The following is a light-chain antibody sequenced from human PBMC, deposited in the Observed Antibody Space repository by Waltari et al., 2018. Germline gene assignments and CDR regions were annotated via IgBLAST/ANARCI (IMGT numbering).Light chain of an antibody. CDR1: SSDVGNYTL. CDR2: EVS. CDR3: CSYAGSGSSVV. J-gene: IGLJ2*01. V-gene: IGLV2-23*02. Sequence: QSALTQPASVSGSPGQSITISCPGTSSDVGNYTLVSWYQQHPGKAPKLIIYEVSQRPSGVSNRFSGSKSGTTASLTISGLQAEDEADFYCCSYAGSGSSVVFGGGTKLTVL.